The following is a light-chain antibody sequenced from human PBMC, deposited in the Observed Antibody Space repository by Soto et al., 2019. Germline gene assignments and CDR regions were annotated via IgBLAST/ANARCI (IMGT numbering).Light chain of an antibody. J-gene: IGKJ1*01. V-gene: IGKV1-5*03. CDR3: QRYNSYPGS. CDR1: QTISSG. Sequence: PSKLRGAEECRSRMTPLASQTISSGLAWYQQKPGKAPKLLIYKASTLKSGVPSRFSGSGSGTELTLTICSLQTADVPTFHCQRYNSYPGSVGQGTKVDIK. CDR2: KAS.